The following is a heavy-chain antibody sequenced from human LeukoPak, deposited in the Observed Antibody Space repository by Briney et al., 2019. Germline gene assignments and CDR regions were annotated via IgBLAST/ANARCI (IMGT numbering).Heavy chain of an antibody. CDR2: ISSNGGST. V-gene: IGHV3-64*01. CDR3: ARERLPYSSGWYYFDY. Sequence: AGGSLRLSCAASGFIFSSYAMHWVRQAPGKGLEYVSAISSNGGSTYYANSVKGRFTISRDNSKNTLYLQMGSLRAEGMAVYYCARERLPYSSGWYYFDYWGQGTLVTVSS. D-gene: IGHD6-19*01. J-gene: IGHJ4*02. CDR1: GFIFSSYA.